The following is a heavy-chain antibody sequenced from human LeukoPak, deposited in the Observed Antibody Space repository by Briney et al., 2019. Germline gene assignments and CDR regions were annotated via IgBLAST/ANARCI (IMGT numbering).Heavy chain of an antibody. Sequence: SETLSLTGTVSGGSISSYYWSWIRQPPGKGLEWIGYIYYSGSTNYNPSLKSRVTISVDTSKNQFSLKLSSVTAADTAVYYCARISSSWYLKNYGMDVWGQGTTVTVSS. CDR2: IYYSGST. J-gene: IGHJ6*02. CDR1: GGSISSYY. V-gene: IGHV4-59*01. CDR3: ARISSSWYLKNYGMDV. D-gene: IGHD6-13*01.